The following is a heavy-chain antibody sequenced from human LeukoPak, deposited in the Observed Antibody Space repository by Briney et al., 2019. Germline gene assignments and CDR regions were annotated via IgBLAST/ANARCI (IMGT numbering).Heavy chain of an antibody. CDR3: ARASGYCSGGSCYSVRSYYYYYGMDV. D-gene: IGHD2-15*01. J-gene: IGHJ6*02. V-gene: IGHV4-34*01. Sequence: SETLSFTCAVYGGSFSGYYWSWIRQPPGKGLEWIGEINHSGSTNYNPSLKSRVTISVDTSKNQFSLKLSSVTAADTAVYYCARASGYCSGGSCYSVRSYYYYYGMDVWGQGTTVTVSS. CDR2: INHSGST. CDR1: GGSFSGYY.